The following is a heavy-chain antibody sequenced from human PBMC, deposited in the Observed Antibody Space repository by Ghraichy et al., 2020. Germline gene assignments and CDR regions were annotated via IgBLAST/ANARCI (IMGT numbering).Heavy chain of an antibody. CDR2: ISGGGDST. J-gene: IGHJ5*02. CDR1: GCTITRYA. D-gene: IGHD3-22*01. CDR3: AKKKDSSGYFNA. Sequence: GGSLRLSCAASGCTITRYAMSWGRKAQGKGMEWVSAISGGGDSTNYANSVKGSFTITRDNSRNTLYLGMNSLRVEETATYYCAKKKDSSGYFNAWGQGTLVTVSS. V-gene: IGHV3-23*01.